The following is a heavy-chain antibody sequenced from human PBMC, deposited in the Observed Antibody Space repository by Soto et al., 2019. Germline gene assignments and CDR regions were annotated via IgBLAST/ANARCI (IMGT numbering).Heavy chain of an antibody. Sequence: PSETLTLTCAAYGGSFSGYYWSWIRQPPGKGLEWIGEINHSGSTNYNPSLKSRVTISVDTSKNQFSLKLSSVTAADTAVYYCARGKLRAFDIWGQGTMVTVSS. J-gene: IGHJ3*02. CDR3: ARGKLRAFDI. CDR1: GGSFSGYY. CDR2: INHSGST. V-gene: IGHV4-34*01.